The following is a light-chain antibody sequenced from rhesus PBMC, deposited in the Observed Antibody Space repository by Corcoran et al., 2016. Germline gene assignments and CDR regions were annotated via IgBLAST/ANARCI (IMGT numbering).Light chain of an antibody. CDR2: EAS. J-gene: IGKJ2*01. V-gene: IGKV1-25*01. CDR3: QHYYSTPYS. CDR1: QGITND. Sequence: DIQMTQSPSSLSASVGDRVTITCRASQGITNDLAWYQQKPGETPKFLIYEASSLQSGIPSRFSGSGSGTDFTLTISSLQSEDFATYYCQHYYSTPYSFGQGTKVEIK.